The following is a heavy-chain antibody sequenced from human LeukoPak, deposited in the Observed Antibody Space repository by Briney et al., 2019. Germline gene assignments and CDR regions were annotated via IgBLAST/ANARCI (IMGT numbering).Heavy chain of an antibody. CDR2: ISGSGGST. D-gene: IGHD3-22*01. J-gene: IGHJ4*02. CDR3: AKSREYYYDSSGYYPFDY. CDR1: GFTFSSYG. Sequence: GGSLRLSCAASGFTFSSYGMSWVRQAPGKGLEWVSAISGSGGSTYYADSVKGRFTISRDNSKYTLYLQMNSLRAEDTAVYYCAKSREYYYDSSGYYPFDYWGQGTLVTVSS. V-gene: IGHV3-23*01.